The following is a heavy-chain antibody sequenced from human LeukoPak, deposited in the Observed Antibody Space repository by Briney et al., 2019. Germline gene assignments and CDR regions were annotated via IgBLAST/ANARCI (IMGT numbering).Heavy chain of an antibody. D-gene: IGHD3-16*01. CDR3: VKDGGERGFDP. CDR2: ISWNSGSI. J-gene: IGHJ5*02. CDR1: GFTFDDYA. V-gene: IGHV3-9*01. Sequence: PGRSLRLSCAASGFTFDDYAMHWVRQAPGKGLEWVSGISWNSGSIGYADSVKGRFTISRDNAKNSLYLQMNSLRAEDTAVYYCVKDGGERGFDPWGQGTLVTVSS.